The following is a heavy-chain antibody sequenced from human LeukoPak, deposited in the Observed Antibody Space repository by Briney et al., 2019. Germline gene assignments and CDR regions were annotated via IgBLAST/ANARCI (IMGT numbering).Heavy chain of an antibody. Sequence: GGSPRLSCAVSGITLSNYGMSWVRQAPGTGLEWVAGISDSGGSTNYAASVKGRFTISRDNPKNTLYLQMNRLRVEDTAVYFCARDRAVTQDWVEFDPWGQGTLVTVSS. CDR3: ARDRAVTQDWVEFDP. CDR2: ISDSGGST. V-gene: IGHV3-23*01. D-gene: IGHD4-17*01. J-gene: IGHJ5*02. CDR1: GITLSNYG.